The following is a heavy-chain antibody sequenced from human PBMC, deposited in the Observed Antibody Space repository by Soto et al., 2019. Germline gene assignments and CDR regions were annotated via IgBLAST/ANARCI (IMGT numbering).Heavy chain of an antibody. CDR1: GYTFTSYG. J-gene: IGHJ6*02. CDR2: ISAYNGNT. V-gene: IGHV1-18*04. CDR3: ARDIVVVPAAISRGYYYYGMDV. D-gene: IGHD2-2*02. Sequence: GASVKVSCKASGYTFTSYGISWVRQAPGQGLEWMGWISAYNGNTNYAQKLQGRVTMTTDTSTSTAYMELRSLRSDDTAVYYCARDIVVVPAAISRGYYYYGMDVWGQGTTVTVSS.